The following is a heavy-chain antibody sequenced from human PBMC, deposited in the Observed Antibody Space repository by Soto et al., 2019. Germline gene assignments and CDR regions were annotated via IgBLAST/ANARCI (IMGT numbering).Heavy chain of an antibody. D-gene: IGHD1-26*01. CDR3: ARNGTYSSSLSQYSGMDV. CDR1: GGTFDNFI. J-gene: IGHJ6*02. Sequence: QVQLVQSGAEVKEPGSSVRVSCKASGGTFDNFIMNWVRQTPGQGLEWMGGIVPMLGTPTYAEKFKGRVTISATGSTRPMYMEVTSLRSEDTAIYYCARNGTYSSSLSQYSGMDVWGQGTTVTVSS. CDR2: IVPMLGTP. V-gene: IGHV1-69*01.